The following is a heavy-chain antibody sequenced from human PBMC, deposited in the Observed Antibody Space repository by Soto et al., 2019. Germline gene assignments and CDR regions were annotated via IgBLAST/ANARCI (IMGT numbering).Heavy chain of an antibody. D-gene: IGHD3-22*01. CDR1: GFTFSSYW. CDR3: ARGDYYDSSGPFSDAFDI. Sequence: GGSLILSCAASGFTFSSYWMSWVRQAPGKGLEWVANIKPDGSQKWYVDSVKGRFTISRDNAKKSLYLQMNSLRAEDTAVYYWARGDYYDSSGPFSDAFDIWGQGTMVTVSS. CDR2: IKPDGSQK. V-gene: IGHV3-7*04. J-gene: IGHJ3*02.